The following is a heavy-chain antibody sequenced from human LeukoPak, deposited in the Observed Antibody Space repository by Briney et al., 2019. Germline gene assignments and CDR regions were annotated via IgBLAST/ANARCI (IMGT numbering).Heavy chain of an antibody. CDR2: IHYSGST. CDR3: ERRGDYNRQGAFDI. V-gene: IGHV4-59*01. CDR1: GGSISSYY. J-gene: IGHJ3*02. Sequence: SETLSLTCTVSGGSISSYYWGWIRQPPGKGLEWIGYIHYSGSTKYNPSLKSRVTISVDTSKNQVSLKMSSVTAADTAVYYCERRGDYNRQGAFDIWGQGTVVIVSS. D-gene: IGHD4-17*01.